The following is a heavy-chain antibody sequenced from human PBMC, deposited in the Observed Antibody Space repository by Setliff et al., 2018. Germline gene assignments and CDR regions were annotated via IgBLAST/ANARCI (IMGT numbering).Heavy chain of an antibody. Sequence: SETLSLTCAVYSGSFSGYYWSWIRQPPGKGLEWIGEINHSGSTNYNPSLKSRLTISVDTSKNQFSLLLNSVTAADTAVYYCARGRNVAARLLDSWGQGARVTVSS. CDR2: INHSGST. CDR1: SGSFSGYY. V-gene: IGHV4-34*01. J-gene: IGHJ4*02. D-gene: IGHD6-6*01. CDR3: ARGRNVAARLLDS.